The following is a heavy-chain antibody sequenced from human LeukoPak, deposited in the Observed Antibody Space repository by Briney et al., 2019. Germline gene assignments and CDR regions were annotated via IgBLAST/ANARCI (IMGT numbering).Heavy chain of an antibody. CDR1: GFTFSGSA. V-gene: IGHV3-73*01. CDR3: TRYNVGFES. CDR2: IRSKTNSYAT. D-gene: IGHD1-1*01. Sequence: GGSLRLSCAASGFTFSGSAMHWVSQASGKGLEWVGRIRSKTNSYATSYAASVKGRFALSRDDSKNTAYLQMNSLKTEDTAVYYCTRYNVGFESWGQGTLVTVSS. J-gene: IGHJ4*02.